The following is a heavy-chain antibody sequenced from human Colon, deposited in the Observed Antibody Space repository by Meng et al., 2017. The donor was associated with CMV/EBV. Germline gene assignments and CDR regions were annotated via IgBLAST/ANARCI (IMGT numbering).Heavy chain of an antibody. CDR3: ARDLQLST. CDR1: GFTFSTYS. Sequence: GESLKISCAAPGFTFSTYSMNWVRQAPGKGLERIASITSGSDDLYYADSVKGRFTISRDNAKNSLFLQMNSLRAEDTAVYYCARDLQLSTWGQGTLVTVSS. J-gene: IGHJ5*02. D-gene: IGHD5-18*01. CDR2: ITSGSDDL. V-gene: IGHV3-21*01.